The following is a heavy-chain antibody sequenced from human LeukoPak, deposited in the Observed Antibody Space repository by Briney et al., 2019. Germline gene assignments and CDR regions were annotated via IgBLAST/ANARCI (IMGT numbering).Heavy chain of an antibody. Sequence: SETLSLTCTVSGGSISSYYWSWIRQPPGKGLEWIGYIYYSGSTNYNPSLKSRVTISADTSKSQFSLKLSSVTAADTAVYYCARGIAVPYFDYWGQGTLVTVSS. CDR3: ARGIAVPYFDY. CDR1: GGSISSYY. CDR2: IYYSGST. J-gene: IGHJ4*02. D-gene: IGHD6-19*01. V-gene: IGHV4-59*01.